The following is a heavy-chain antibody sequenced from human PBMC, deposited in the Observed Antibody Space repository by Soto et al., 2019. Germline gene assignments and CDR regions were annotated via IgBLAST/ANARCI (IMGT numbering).Heavy chain of an antibody. D-gene: IGHD3-10*01. Sequence: PGQSLKISCKGSGYSFTSYWIGWVRQMPGKGLEWMGLIYPGDSDTRYSPSFQGQVTISADKSISTAYLQWSSLKASDTAMYYCARQEITRLPRGAFDIWGQGTMVTVSS. CDR1: GYSFTSYW. V-gene: IGHV5-51*01. CDR3: ARQEITRLPRGAFDI. CDR2: IYPGDSDT. J-gene: IGHJ3*02.